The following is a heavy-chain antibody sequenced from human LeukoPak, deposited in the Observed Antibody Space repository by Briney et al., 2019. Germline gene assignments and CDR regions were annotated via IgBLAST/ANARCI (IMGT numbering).Heavy chain of an antibody. CDR1: GFTVSSNY. Sequence: GGSLRLSCAASGFTVSSNYMSWVRQAPGKGLEWVSVIYSGGSAYYADSVKGRFTISRDNSKNTLYLQMNSLRAEDTAVYYCASTGYSSGWYHYYYYGMDVWGKGTTVTVSS. CDR2: IYSGGSA. D-gene: IGHD6-19*01. CDR3: ASTGYSSGWYHYYYYGMDV. J-gene: IGHJ6*04. V-gene: IGHV3-53*01.